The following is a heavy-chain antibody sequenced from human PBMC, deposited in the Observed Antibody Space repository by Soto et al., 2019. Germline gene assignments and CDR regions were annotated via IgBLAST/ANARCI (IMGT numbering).Heavy chain of an antibody. Sequence: PSETLSLTCAVYGGSFRDYYWSWIRQPPGKGLEWIGDINHRGRTNYNPSLKSRVTISVDTSKNQFSLKLSSVTAADTAVYYCAKIEGDNWNYIDPWGQGTLVTVS. CDR1: GGSFRDYY. CDR2: INHRGRT. V-gene: IGHV4-34*01. CDR3: AKIEGDNWNYIDP. D-gene: IGHD1-7*01. J-gene: IGHJ5*02.